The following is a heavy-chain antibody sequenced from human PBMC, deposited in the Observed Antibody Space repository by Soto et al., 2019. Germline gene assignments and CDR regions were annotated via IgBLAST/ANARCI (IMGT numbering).Heavy chain of an antibody. J-gene: IGHJ5*02. CDR2: ISAYNGNT. D-gene: IGHD3-3*01. CDR3: ARDPTIFGAEGGFDP. CDR1: GYTFTSYG. Sequence: QVQLVQSGAEVKKPGASVKVSCKASGYTFTSYGISWVRQAPGQGLEWMGWISAYNGNTNYAQKLQGRVTMTTDTSTSPAYMELRSLRSADTAVYYCARDPTIFGAEGGFDPWGQGTLVTVSS. V-gene: IGHV1-18*04.